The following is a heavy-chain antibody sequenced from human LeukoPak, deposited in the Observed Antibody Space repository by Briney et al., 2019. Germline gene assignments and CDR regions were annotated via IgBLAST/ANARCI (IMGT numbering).Heavy chain of an antibody. CDR3: ARGGYSGYDYFDY. Sequence: PGGSLRLSCAASGFTFSSYAMSWVRQAPGKGLEWVSAISGSGGSTYYADSVKGRFTISRDNSKNTLYLQMNSLRAEDTAVYYCARGGYSGYDYFDYWGQGTLVTVSS. CDR2: ISGSGGST. J-gene: IGHJ4*02. CDR1: GFTFSSYA. D-gene: IGHD5-12*01. V-gene: IGHV3-23*01.